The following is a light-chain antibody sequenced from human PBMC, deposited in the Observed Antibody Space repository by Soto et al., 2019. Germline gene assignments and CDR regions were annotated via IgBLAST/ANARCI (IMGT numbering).Light chain of an antibody. V-gene: IGKV3-20*01. Sequence: ENVLTQSPGTLSLSPGGRATLSCRASQSVSSSYLAWYQQKPGQAPRLLIYGTSSRATGVPDRFSGSGSGTDFTLTISRLEPEDFAVYFCQQYGGSPPLTFGGGTKVEI. CDR2: GTS. CDR1: QSVSSSY. CDR3: QQYGGSPPLT. J-gene: IGKJ4*01.